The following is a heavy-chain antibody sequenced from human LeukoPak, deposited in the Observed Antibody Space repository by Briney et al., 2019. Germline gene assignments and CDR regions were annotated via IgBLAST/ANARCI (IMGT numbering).Heavy chain of an antibody. V-gene: IGHV3-64*01. CDR3: ARVGLGSGFDY. J-gene: IGHJ4*02. CDR2: ISANGRST. D-gene: IGHD1-26*01. Sequence: GGSLRLSCEASGFTVSSYSMHWVRQAPGKGLDFVSAISANGRSTYYASSVKGRFTISRDNSKNTLYLQMGSLRAEDLAVYYCARVGLGSGFDYWGQGTLVTVSS. CDR1: GFTVSSYS.